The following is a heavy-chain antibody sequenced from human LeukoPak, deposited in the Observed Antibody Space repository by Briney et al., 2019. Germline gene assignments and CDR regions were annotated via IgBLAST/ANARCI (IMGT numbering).Heavy chain of an antibody. Sequence: ASVKVSCKASGYTFTGYYMHWVRQAPGQGLEWMGWVNPNSGGTNYAQKFQGRVTVTRDTSISTAYMELSRLRSDDTAVYYCARDDVVVPAAIVHFYYGMDVWGQGTTVTVSS. J-gene: IGHJ6*02. CDR1: GYTFTGYY. CDR3: ARDDVVVPAAIVHFYYGMDV. D-gene: IGHD2-2*01. CDR2: VNPNSGGT. V-gene: IGHV1-2*02.